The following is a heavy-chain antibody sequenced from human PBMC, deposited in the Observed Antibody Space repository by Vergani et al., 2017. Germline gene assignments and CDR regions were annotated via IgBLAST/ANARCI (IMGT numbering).Heavy chain of an antibody. Sequence: EVELVQSGPEMRKPGESLKISCKGSEYSFGNYWIGWVRQMPGKGLEWMGIIYPAASDTRYSPSFQGQVTISAYKSISTAFLQWDSLKSSDTALYYCARHTTYTDSWGQGTLVTVSS. CDR1: EYSFGNYW. CDR3: ARHTTYTDS. J-gene: IGHJ4*02. V-gene: IGHV5-51*01. CDR2: IYPAASDT. D-gene: IGHD1-1*01.